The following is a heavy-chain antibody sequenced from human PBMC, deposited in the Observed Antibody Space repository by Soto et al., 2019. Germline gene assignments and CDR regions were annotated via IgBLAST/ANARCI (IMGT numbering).Heavy chain of an antibody. CDR1: GFTFRNYG. D-gene: IGHD3-22*01. V-gene: IGHV3-48*01. CDR3: ARDQLYYNDISGRPLNAFDV. Sequence: GGSRRLSCAASGFTFRNYGMNWVRQAPWKGLEWVSYIGIGSSTKYYADSVKGRFTISRDNAKNSLYLQMNSLRAEDTAVYYCARDQLYYNDISGRPLNAFDVWGQGTMVTVSS. CDR2: IGIGSSTK. J-gene: IGHJ3*01.